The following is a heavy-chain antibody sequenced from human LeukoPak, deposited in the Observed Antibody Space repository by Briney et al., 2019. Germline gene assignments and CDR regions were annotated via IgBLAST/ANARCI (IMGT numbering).Heavy chain of an antibody. V-gene: IGHV4-39*07. D-gene: IGHD3-16*01. CDR2: IYYSGST. CDR3: ARERGSASELPRDFDY. J-gene: IGHJ4*02. Sequence: TASETLSLTCTVSGGSISSSSYYWGWIRQPPGKGLDGFGGIYYSGSTYYNPSLKRRVTISVDTSKNQFSLKLSSVTAADTAVYYCARERGSASELPRDFDYWGQGTLVTVSS. CDR1: GGSISSSSYY.